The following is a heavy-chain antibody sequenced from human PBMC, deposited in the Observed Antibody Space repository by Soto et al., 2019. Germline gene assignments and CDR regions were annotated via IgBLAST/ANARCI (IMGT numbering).Heavy chain of an antibody. Sequence: ASVKVSCKASGYTFTIYGINWVRQAPGQGLEWMGWISPDNGNTNYAQKLQGRVTMTTDKSTSTAYMELSSLRSEDTAVYYCAGGLRYFDWTISAKYYGMDVWGQGTTVTVSS. CDR3: AGGLRYFDWTISAKYYGMDV. V-gene: IGHV1-18*01. J-gene: IGHJ6*02. CDR2: ISPDNGNT. CDR1: GYTFTIYG. D-gene: IGHD3-9*01.